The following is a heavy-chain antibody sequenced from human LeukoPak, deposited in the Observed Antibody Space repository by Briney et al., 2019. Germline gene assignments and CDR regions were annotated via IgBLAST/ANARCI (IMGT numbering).Heavy chain of an antibody. CDR1: GFTFSSYD. CDR3: ARLRTPSGNWNDELDP. CDR2: ISSGSSTK. V-gene: IGHV3-48*01. Sequence: PGRSLRLSCAASGFTFSSYDMNWVRQAPGKGLEWVSYISSGSSTKKYADSVKGRFTISRDNAKNSLYLQMNSLTAEDTALYYCARLRTPSGNWNDELDPWGQGTLVTVSS. D-gene: IGHD1-1*01. J-gene: IGHJ5*02.